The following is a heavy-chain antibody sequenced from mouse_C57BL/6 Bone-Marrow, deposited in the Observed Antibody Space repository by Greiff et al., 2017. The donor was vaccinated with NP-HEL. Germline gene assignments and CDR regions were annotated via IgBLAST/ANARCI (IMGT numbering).Heavy chain of an antibody. J-gene: IGHJ4*01. D-gene: IGHD1-1*01. V-gene: IGHV4-1*01. CDR2: INPDSSTI. CDR3: ARSIITTVADGYAMDY. CDR1: GIDFSRYW. Sequence: EVQLQESGGGLVQPGGSLKLSCAASGIDFSRYWMSWVRRAPGKGLEWIGEINPDSSTINYAPSLKDKFIISRDNAKNTLYLQMSKVRSEDTALYYCARSIITTVADGYAMDYWGQGTSVTVSS.